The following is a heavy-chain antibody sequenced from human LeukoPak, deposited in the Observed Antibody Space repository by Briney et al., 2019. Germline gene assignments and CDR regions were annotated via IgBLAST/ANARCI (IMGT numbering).Heavy chain of an antibody. D-gene: IGHD1-26*01. Sequence: ASVKVSCKASGYTFTGYYMHWVRQAPGQGLEWMGWINPNSGGTNYAQKFQGRVTMTRDTSISTAYMELSRLRSDDTAVYYCAWGTSGSYSYAFDIWGQGTMVTVSS. J-gene: IGHJ3*02. CDR1: GYTFTGYY. CDR3: AWGTSGSYSYAFDI. V-gene: IGHV1-2*02. CDR2: INPNSGGT.